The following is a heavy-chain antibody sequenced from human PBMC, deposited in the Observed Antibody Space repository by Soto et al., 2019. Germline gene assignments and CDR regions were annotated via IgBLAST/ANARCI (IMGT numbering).Heavy chain of an antibody. CDR3: AGLARGRGAEDH. V-gene: IGHV4-39*01. CDR1: GGSISDTGYY. D-gene: IGHD2-15*01. Sequence: QLQLQESGPGLVKPSETLSLTCAVSGGSISDTGYYWGWIRQPPGKGLEWIGSIHYSGSTYYNPSPKSRGTISVDTSKNQIALNLRSVTAADTALYYCAGLARGRGAEDHWGQGTLVTVSS. CDR2: IHYSGST. J-gene: IGHJ4*02.